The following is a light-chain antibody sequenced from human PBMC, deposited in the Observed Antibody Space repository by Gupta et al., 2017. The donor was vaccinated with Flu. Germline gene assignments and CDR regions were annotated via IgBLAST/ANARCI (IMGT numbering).Light chain of an antibody. V-gene: IGKV4-1*01. Sequence: IVMTQSPDSLAVSLGERATLNCKSSQSVLNSSNNENCMAWYQQKPGLPPKLLMYWSSTRESWVPARFSGSGSGTDFTLTISSLQAEDVAVYYCHQDDSAPQTFGQGTKVEIK. CDR1: QSVLNSSNNENC. J-gene: IGKJ1*01. CDR3: HQDDSAPQT. CDR2: WSS.